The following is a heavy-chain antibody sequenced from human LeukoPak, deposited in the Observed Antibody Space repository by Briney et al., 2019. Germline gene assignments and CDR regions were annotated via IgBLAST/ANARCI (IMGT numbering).Heavy chain of an antibody. CDR3: APDEGGDYVGLDY. CDR1: GFTFSNYG. Sequence: GRSLRLSCAASGFTFSNYGIHWVRQAPGKGLEWLALISYDGSNKYYADSVKGRFTISRDNSKNTLYLQMRSLQTEDTAVYYCAPDEGGDYVGLDYWGQGTLVTVSS. D-gene: IGHD4-17*01. CDR2: ISYDGSNK. J-gene: IGHJ4*01. V-gene: IGHV3-30*03.